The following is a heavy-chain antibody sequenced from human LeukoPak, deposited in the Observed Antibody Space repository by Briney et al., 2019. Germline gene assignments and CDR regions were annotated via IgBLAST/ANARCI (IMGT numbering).Heavy chain of an antibody. CDR3: ARDISWLGFDY. D-gene: IGHD6-19*01. CDR2: ITSGTRT. V-gene: IGHV3-53*01. CDR1: GGSFSGYY. Sequence: PSETLSLTCAVYGGSFSGYYWSWIRQPPGKGLEWVSGITSGTRTYYADSVKGRFAISRDNSKNTMYLQMNSLRAEDTAVYYCARDISWLGFDYWGQGILVTVSS. J-gene: IGHJ4*02.